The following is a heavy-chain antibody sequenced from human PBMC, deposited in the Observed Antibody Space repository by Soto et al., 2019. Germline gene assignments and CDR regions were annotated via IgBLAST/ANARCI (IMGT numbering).Heavy chain of an antibody. Sequence: LTGAVYGGACSVDDWSGIRQPPGRGREWIGEITHSGSTTSNPSLKSRVTISVATSTNQFSLTLSSVTAADTAVYYCARGRRGMTAPSPAGYYGMDVWRQGTPVT. J-gene: IGHJ6*01. CDR1: GGACSVDD. D-gene: IGHD1-20*01. CDR2: ITHSGST. CDR3: ARGRRGMTAPSPAGYYGMDV. V-gene: IGHV4-34*01.